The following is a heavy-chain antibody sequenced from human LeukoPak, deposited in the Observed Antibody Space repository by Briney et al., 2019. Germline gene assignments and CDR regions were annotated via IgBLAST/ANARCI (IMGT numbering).Heavy chain of an antibody. CDR3: ARRGIGAARREDFDY. D-gene: IGHD6-6*01. J-gene: IGHJ4*02. V-gene: IGHV5-51*01. CDR1: GYSFTSYW. Sequence: GESLKISCKGSGYSFTSYWIGWVRQMPGKGLEWMGIIYPGDSDTRYSPSFQGQVTISADKSIGTAYLQWSSLKASDTAMYYCARRGIGAARREDFDYWGQGTLVTVSS. CDR2: IYPGDSDT.